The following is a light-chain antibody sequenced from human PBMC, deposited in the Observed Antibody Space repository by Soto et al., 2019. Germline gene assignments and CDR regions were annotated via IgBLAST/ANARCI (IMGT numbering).Light chain of an antibody. CDR1: QSLVHSDGNTY. CDR2: EVS. J-gene: IGKJ1*01. V-gene: IGKV2-24*01. CDR3: MQATHTPWA. Sequence: DIVMTQTPLSSPVTLGQPASISCRSSQSLVHSDGNTYLSWLQQRPVQPPRLLIYEVSNRFSGVTDSFSGGGAGTYMTLKIRRVEAEDIGDYYCMQATHTPWAFGQGAKVEIK.